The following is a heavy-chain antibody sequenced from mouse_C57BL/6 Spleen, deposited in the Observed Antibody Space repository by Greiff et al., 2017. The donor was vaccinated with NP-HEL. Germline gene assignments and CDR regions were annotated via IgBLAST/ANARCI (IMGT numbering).Heavy chain of an antibody. V-gene: IGHV1-82*01. Sequence: VQRVESGPELVKPGASVKISCKASGYAFSSSWMNWVKQRPGKGLEWIGRIYPGDGDTNYNGKFKGKATLTADKSSSTAYMQLSSLTSEDSAVYFCARSTRDWYFDVWGTGTTVTVSS. J-gene: IGHJ1*03. D-gene: IGHD2-1*01. CDR2: IYPGDGDT. CDR1: GYAFSSSW. CDR3: ARSTRDWYFDV.